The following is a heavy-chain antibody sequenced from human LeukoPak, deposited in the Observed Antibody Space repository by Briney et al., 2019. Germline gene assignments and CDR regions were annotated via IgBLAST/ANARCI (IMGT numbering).Heavy chain of an antibody. CDR3: ARLTWLDFDY. V-gene: IGHV3-48*03. D-gene: IGHD6-19*01. J-gene: IGHJ4*02. CDR1: GFTFSTYE. Sequence: GGSLRLSCAASGFTFSTYEMNWVRQAPGKGLEWVSYISTRATTIYYADSVKGRFTISRDNAKNSLYLQMNSLRAEDTAVYYCARLTWLDFDYWGQGALVTVSS. CDR2: ISTRATTI.